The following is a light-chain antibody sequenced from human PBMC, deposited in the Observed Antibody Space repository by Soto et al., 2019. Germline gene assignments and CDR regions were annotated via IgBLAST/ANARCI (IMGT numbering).Light chain of an antibody. CDR1: TSNIENNY. V-gene: IGLV1-51*01. CDR2: DND. CDR3: GAWYSSLSVFL. J-gene: IGLJ2*01. Sequence: QSVLTQPPSMSAAPGQKVTISCSGSTSNIENNYVSSYQHLQGTAPQLLIYDNDDRPSGVPDRFSASKSGTSATLVITGLQIGDEDAYYCGAWYSSLSVFLFGGGTKLTVL.